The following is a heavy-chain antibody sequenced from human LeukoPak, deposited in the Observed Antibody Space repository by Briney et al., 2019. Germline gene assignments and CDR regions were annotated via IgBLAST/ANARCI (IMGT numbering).Heavy chain of an antibody. V-gene: IGHV3-53*01. CDR1: GFTVSSNY. CDR2: IYSGGST. D-gene: IGHD3-10*02. J-gene: IGHJ4*02. Sequence: GGSLRLSCAASGFTVSSNYMTWVRQAPGKGLEWVSVIYSGGSTYYADSVKGRFTISRDNSKNTLYLQMNSLRAEDTAVYYCARDRYYVPDYWGQGTLVTVSS. CDR3: ARDRYYVPDY.